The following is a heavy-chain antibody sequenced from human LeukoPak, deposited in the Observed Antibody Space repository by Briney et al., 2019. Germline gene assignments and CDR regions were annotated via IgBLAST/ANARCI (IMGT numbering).Heavy chain of an antibody. J-gene: IGHJ6*02. V-gene: IGHV3-30-3*01. CDR3: ARDLESYYYYGMDV. CDR2: ISYDGSNK. Sequence: AGGSLTLSCSPSGFTFSSYAMHWVRQAPGKGLEWVAVISYDGSNKYYADSVKGRFTISRDNSKNTLYLQMNSLRAEDTAVYYCARDLESYYYYGMDVWGQGTTVTVSS. CDR1: GFTFSSYA.